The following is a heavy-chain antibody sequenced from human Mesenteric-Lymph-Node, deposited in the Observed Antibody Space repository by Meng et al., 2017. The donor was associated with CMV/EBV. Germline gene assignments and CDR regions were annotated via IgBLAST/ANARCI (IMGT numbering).Heavy chain of an antibody. CDR2: INHSGST. V-gene: IGHV4-34*01. J-gene: IGHJ4*02. Sequence: SETLSLTCAVYGGSFSGYYWSWIRQPPGKGLEWIGEINHSGSTNYNPSLKSRVTISVDTSKNQFSLKLSSVTAADTAVYYCARGEEFYNTLTGYYNEIAIDYWGQGTLVTVSS. CDR3: ARGEEFYNTLTGYYNEIAIDY. D-gene: IGHD3-9*01. CDR1: GGSFSGYY.